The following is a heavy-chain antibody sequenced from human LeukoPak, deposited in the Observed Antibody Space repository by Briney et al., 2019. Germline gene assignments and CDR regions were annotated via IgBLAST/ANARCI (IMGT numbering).Heavy chain of an antibody. CDR1: GGSISSYY. D-gene: IGHD2-21*01. CDR2: ICYSGST. V-gene: IGHV4-59*01. CDR3: ARTLWQDWYFDL. Sequence: SETLSLTCTVSGGSISSYYWSWIRQPPGKGLEWIGYICYSGSTNYNPSLKSRVTISVDTSKNQFSLKLSSVTAADTAVYYCARTLWQDWYFDLWGRGTLVTVSS. J-gene: IGHJ2*01.